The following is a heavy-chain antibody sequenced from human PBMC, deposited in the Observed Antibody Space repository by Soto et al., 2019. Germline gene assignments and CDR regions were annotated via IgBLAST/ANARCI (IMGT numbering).Heavy chain of an antibody. D-gene: IGHD5-12*01. CDR3: ARTEHGYNAFDF. CDR2: ISFDGEDS. J-gene: IGHJ4*02. CDR1: GFVFSDYG. V-gene: IGHV3-30*09. Sequence: QVVLVESGGGVVQPGKSLRLSCAASGFVFSDYGLHWIRQTPGKGLEWLTFISFDGEDSYYADSVKGRFAISRDTSTNNLYLQMNSLRPEDTAVYFCARTEHGYNAFDFWGRGTLVTVSS.